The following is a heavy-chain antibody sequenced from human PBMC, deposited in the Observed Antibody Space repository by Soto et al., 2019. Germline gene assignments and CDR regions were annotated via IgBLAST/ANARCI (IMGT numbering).Heavy chain of an antibody. V-gene: IGHV4-34*01. CDR3: ARQYSSRRSNRFDP. CDR1: GGSFSGYY. CDR2: INHSGST. J-gene: IGHJ5*02. D-gene: IGHD6-13*01. Sequence: SETLSLTCAVYGGSFSGYYWSWIRQPPGKGLEWIGEINHSGSTNYNPSLKSRVTISVDTSKNQFSLKLSSVTAADTAVYYCARQYSSRRSNRFDPWGQGTLVTVSS.